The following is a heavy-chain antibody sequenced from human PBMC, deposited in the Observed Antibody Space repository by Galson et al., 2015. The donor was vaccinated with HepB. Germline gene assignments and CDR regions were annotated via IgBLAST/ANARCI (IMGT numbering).Heavy chain of an antibody. J-gene: IGHJ4*02. CDR3: AKDVLSFYEDSGGYSNDF. D-gene: IGHD3-22*01. CDR1: GFTFSSYA. CDR2: INHSGRNT. V-gene: IGHV3-23*01. Sequence: SLRLSCAASGFTFSSYAMSWVRQAPGQGLEWVSGINHSGRNTYYGDSVGGRFTISRDNSKNTLYLQMHSLRAEDTALYYCAKDVLSFYEDSGGYSNDFWGQGTLVTVSS.